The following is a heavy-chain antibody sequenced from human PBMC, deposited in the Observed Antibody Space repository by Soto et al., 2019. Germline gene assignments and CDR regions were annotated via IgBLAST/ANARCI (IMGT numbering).Heavy chain of an antibody. CDR2: IPYDGSNK. CDR1: GFTFSSYA. J-gene: IGHJ6*02. CDR3: ARERRVGVTMVRPYGMDV. V-gene: IGHV3-30-3*01. D-gene: IGHD3-10*01. Sequence: LRLSCAASGFTFSSYAMHWVRQAPGKGLEWVAVIPYDGSNKYYADSVKGRFTISRDNSKNTLYLQMNSLRAEDTAVYYCARERRVGVTMVRPYGMDVWGQGTTVTVSS.